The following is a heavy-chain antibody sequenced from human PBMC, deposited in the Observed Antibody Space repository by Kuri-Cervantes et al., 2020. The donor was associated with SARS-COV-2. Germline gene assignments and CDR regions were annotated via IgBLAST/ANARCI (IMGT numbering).Heavy chain of an antibody. D-gene: IGHD6-13*01. V-gene: IGHV3-74*01. CDR1: GFTFSSYW. J-gene: IGHJ4*02. Sequence: LSLTCAASGFTFSSYWMHWVRQAPGKGLVWDSRINSDGSSTSYADSVKGRFTISRDNAKNTLYLQMNSLGAEDTAVYYCARWQRGSSWYSVFDYWGQGTLVTVSS. CDR3: ARWQRGSSWYSVFDY. CDR2: INSDGSST.